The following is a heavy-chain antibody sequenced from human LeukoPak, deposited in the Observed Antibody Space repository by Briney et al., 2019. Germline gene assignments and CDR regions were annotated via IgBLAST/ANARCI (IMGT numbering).Heavy chain of an antibody. D-gene: IGHD3-22*01. V-gene: IGHV1-18*01. CDR2: VSACNGNT. J-gene: IGHJ4*02. Sequence: GASVKVSCKASGYTFTSYGISWVRQAPGQGLEWMGWVSACNGNTNYAQKLQGRVTMTTDTSTSTAYMELRSLRSDDTAVYYCAIVTYYYDSSGYLDYWGQGTLVTVSS. CDR1: GYTFTSYG. CDR3: AIVTYYYDSSGYLDY.